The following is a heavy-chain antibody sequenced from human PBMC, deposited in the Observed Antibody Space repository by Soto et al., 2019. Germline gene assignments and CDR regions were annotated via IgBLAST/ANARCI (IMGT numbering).Heavy chain of an antibody. CDR3: AKYFYFSGGPLRYFYY. CDR2: INSDGSST. J-gene: IGHJ4*02. CDR1: GFTFSSYW. Sequence: GGSLRLSCAASGFTFSSYWMYWVRQAPGKGLVWVSRINSDGSSTNYADSVKGRFTISRDNAKNTVYLQMNSLRAEDTAVYYCAKYFYFSGGPLRYFYYWGQGDVVTVSA. D-gene: IGHD2-15*01. V-gene: IGHV3-74*01.